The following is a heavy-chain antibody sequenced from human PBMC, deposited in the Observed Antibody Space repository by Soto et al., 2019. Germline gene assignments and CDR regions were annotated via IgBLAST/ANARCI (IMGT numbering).Heavy chain of an antibody. V-gene: IGHV4-38-2*02. J-gene: IGHJ4*02. CDR1: GYSISRGYY. D-gene: IGHD6-19*01. CDR2: IYHSGST. Sequence: PSETLSLTCAVSGYSISRGYYGGWMRRPPGKGLEWIGSIYHSGSTYYNPSLKSRVTISVDTSKNQFSLKLSSVTAADTAVYYCARDDPSIAVNDYWGQGTLVTVSS. CDR3: ARDDPSIAVNDY.